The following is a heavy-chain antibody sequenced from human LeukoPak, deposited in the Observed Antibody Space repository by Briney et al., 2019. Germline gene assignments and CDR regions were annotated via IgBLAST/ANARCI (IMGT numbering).Heavy chain of an antibody. J-gene: IGHJ4*02. Sequence: SETLSLTCTVSGGSISSSSYYWGWIRQPPGKGLEWIGSIYYSGSTYYNPSLKSRVTISVDTSKNQFSLKLSSVTAADTAVYYCARDGGGYLRGFDYWGQGTLVTVSS. CDR3: ARDGGGYLRGFDY. D-gene: IGHD3-22*01. V-gene: IGHV4-39*02. CDR1: GGSISSSSYY. CDR2: IYYSGST.